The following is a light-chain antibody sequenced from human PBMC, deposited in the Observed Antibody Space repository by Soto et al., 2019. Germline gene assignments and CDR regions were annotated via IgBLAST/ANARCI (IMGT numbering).Light chain of an antibody. J-gene: IGKJ4*01. V-gene: IGKV3-11*01. Sequence: EIVLTQSPATLSLSPWGRATLSCRASQSVSSYLAWYQQKPGQAPRLLIYDASNRATGIPARFSGSGSGTDFTLTISSLEPEDFAVYYCQQRSNWPLLTFGGGTKVDI. CDR1: QSVSSY. CDR2: DAS. CDR3: QQRSNWPLLT.